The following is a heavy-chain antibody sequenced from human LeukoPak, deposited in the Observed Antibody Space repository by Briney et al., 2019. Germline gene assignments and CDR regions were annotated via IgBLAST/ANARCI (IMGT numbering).Heavy chain of an antibody. CDR1: GYTFTSYA. V-gene: IGHV1-3*01. CDR2: INAGNGNT. Sequence: ASVKVSCKASGYTFTSYAMHWVRQAPGQRLKWMGRINAGNGNTKYSQKFQGRVTITRDTSASTAYMELSSLRSEDTAVYYCARDGGFDYYDSSGTPFDYWGQGTLVTVSS. CDR3: ARDGGFDYYDSSGTPFDY. D-gene: IGHD3-22*01. J-gene: IGHJ4*02.